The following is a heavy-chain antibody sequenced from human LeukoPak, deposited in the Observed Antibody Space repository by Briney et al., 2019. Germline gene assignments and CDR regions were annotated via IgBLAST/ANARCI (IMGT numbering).Heavy chain of an antibody. J-gene: IGHJ4*02. CDR1: GGSISSGGYY. CDR2: IYYSGST. Sequence: SSETLSLTCTVSGGSISSGGYYWSWIRQHPGKGLEWIGYIYYSGSTYYNPSLKGRVTISVDTSKNQFSLKPSSVTAADTAVYYCARAGTYYYDSSGYPVSYFDYWGQGTLVTVSS. CDR3: ARAGTYYYDSSGYPVSYFDY. D-gene: IGHD3-22*01. V-gene: IGHV4-31*03.